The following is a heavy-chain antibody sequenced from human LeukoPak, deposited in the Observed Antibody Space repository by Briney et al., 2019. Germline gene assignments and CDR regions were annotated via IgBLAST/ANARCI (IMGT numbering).Heavy chain of an antibody. V-gene: IGHV3-48*03. J-gene: IGHJ4*02. CDR2: ITDRGVST. Sequence: PGGSLRLSCTGSGFSFNTYEMSWVRRAPGKGLEWISYITDRGVSTDYADSVKGRFTISRDNAKNSLYLQMDSLRAEDTAVYFCVRGIVGTGQFYFHHWGQGTLVTVSS. D-gene: IGHD1-26*01. CDR1: GFSFNTYE. CDR3: VRGIVGTGQFYFHH.